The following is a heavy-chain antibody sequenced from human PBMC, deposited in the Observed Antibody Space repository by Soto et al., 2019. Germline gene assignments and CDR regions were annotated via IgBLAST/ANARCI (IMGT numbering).Heavy chain of an antibody. V-gene: IGHV3-23*01. Sequence: EVQLLESGGGLVQPGGSLRLSCAASGFTFSSYAMSWVRQAPGKGLEWVSAISGSGGSTYYADSVTGRFTIARDNSKNTLYLQMNSLRAEDTAVYYCAKDLVTTIRRPWVGYFDHWGQGTLVTVSS. CDR3: AKDLVTTIRRPWVGYFDH. CDR2: ISGSGGST. D-gene: IGHD2-21*02. CDR1: GFTFSSYA. J-gene: IGHJ4*02.